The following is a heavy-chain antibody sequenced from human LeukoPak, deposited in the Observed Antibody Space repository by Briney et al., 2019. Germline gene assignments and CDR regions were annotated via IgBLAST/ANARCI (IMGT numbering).Heavy chain of an antibody. D-gene: IGHD3-10*01. CDR3: ARAWGSGSYYDQYFDF. Sequence: GRSLRLSCAASGFTFNNYAMHWVRQAPGKGLEWVAVISYDGSNNYYADSVKGRFTISRDKSKNTLYLQMNSLRAEDTAVYYCARAWGSGSYYDQYFDFWGQGALVTVSS. V-gene: IGHV3-30-3*01. J-gene: IGHJ4*02. CDR2: ISYDGSNN. CDR1: GFTFNNYA.